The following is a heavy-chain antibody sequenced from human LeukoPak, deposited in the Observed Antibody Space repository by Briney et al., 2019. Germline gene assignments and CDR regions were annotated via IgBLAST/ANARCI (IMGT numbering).Heavy chain of an antibody. CDR1: GFTFSSYA. CDR3: ARVIAARPPYYFDY. J-gene: IGHJ4*02. D-gene: IGHD6-6*01. Sequence: GGSLRLSCAASGFTFSSYAMSWVRQAPGKGLEWVSAISGSGGSTYYADSVKGRFTISRDNAKNSLYLQMNSLRAEDTAVYYCARVIAARPPYYFDYWGQGTLVTVS. CDR2: ISGSGGST. V-gene: IGHV3-23*01.